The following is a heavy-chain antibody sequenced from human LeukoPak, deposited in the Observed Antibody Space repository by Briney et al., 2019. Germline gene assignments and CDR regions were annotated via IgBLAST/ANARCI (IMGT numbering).Heavy chain of an antibody. Sequence: SQTLSPTCTVSGVSLSSVGYYWGWIRQHPGKGLEWIGYISYSGSTNYNPSLNSRVTISVDASKNQFSLKLSSVTAADTAVYYCARDPANSSGYSPPGAFDIWGQGTMVTVSS. V-gene: IGHV4-31*03. D-gene: IGHD3-22*01. J-gene: IGHJ3*02. CDR1: GVSLSSVGYY. CDR3: ARDPANSSGYSPPGAFDI. CDR2: ISYSGST.